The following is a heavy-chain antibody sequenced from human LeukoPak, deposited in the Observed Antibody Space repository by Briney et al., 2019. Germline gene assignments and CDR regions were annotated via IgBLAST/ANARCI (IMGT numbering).Heavy chain of an antibody. CDR1: GFTVSSNY. D-gene: IGHD3-10*01. CDR2: ISLTGSPI. V-gene: IGHV3-48*02. J-gene: IGHJ4*02. CDR3: TRGPYYGDD. Sequence: PGGSLRLSCAASGFTVSSNYMSWVRQAPGKGLEGVSYISLTGSPIYYAHSVKGRFTVSRDNAKNSMYLQMDRLTDDDTAMYYCTRGPYYGDDWGQGTLVIVSS.